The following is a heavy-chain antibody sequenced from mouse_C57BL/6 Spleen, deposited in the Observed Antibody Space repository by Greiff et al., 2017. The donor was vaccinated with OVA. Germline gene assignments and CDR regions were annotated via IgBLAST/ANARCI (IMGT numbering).Heavy chain of an antibody. Sequence: DVKLVESGGGLVKPGGSLKLSCAASGFTFSSYAMSWVRQTPEKRLEWVATISDGGSYTYYPDNVKGRFTISRDNAKNNLYLQMSHLKSEDTAMYYCARSYDYDRAWFAYWGQGTLVTVSA. V-gene: IGHV5-4*03. J-gene: IGHJ3*01. CDR2: ISDGGSYT. CDR3: ARSYDYDRAWFAY. CDR1: GFTFSSYA. D-gene: IGHD2-4*01.